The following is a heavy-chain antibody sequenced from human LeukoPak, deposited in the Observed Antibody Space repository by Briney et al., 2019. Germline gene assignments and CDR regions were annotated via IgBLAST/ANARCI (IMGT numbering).Heavy chain of an antibody. V-gene: IGHV4-34*01. J-gene: IGHJ4*02. CDR3: ARGEYGDYLDY. CDR1: GGSFSGYY. Sequence: PSETLSLTCAVYGGSFSGYYWSWIRQPPGKGLEWVGEINHSGSTNYNPSLKSRVTISVDTSKNQFSLKLSSVTAADTAVYYCARGEYGDYLDYWGQGTLVTVSS. D-gene: IGHD4-17*01. CDR2: INHSGST.